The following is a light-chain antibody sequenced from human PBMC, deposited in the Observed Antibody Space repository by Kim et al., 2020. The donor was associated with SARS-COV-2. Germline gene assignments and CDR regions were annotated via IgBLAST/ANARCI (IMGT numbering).Light chain of an antibody. CDR1: SGHSTYA. CDR2: LNNDGSH. Sequence: QPVLTQSPSASASLGASVNLTCSLSSGHSTYAIAWHQHQPHKGPRYLMKLNNDGSHTKGDGVPDRFSGSSSGSERYLTVSSLQSDDEADYYCQTWGTGIAVFGGGTQLTVL. CDR3: QTWGTGIAV. V-gene: IGLV4-69*02. J-gene: IGLJ3*02.